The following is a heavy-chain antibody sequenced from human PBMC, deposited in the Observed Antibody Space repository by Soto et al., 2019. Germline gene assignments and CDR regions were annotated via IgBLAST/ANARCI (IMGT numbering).Heavy chain of an antibody. J-gene: IGHJ4*02. CDR1: GGSISSGGYY. Sequence: SETLSLTCTVSGGSISSGGYYWSWIRQHPGKGLEWIGYIYYSGSTYYNPSLKSRVTISVDTSKNQFSLKLSSVTAADTAVYYCASTTMPYCGGDCYPDYWGQGTLVTVSS. CDR2: IYYSGST. V-gene: IGHV4-31*03. CDR3: ASTTMPYCGGDCYPDY. D-gene: IGHD2-21*02.